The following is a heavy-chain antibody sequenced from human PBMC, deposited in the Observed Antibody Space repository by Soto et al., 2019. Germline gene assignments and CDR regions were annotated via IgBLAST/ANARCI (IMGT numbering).Heavy chain of an antibody. CDR1: GYTFTSYG. Sequence: GASVKVSCKASGYTFTSYGISWVRQAPGQGLEWMGIINPSGGSTSYAQKFQGRVTMTRDTSTSTVYMELSSLRSEDTAVYYCAREDPEEDYYDSSGYFDYWGQGTLVTVSS. D-gene: IGHD3-22*01. J-gene: IGHJ4*02. V-gene: IGHV1-46*01. CDR3: AREDPEEDYYDSSGYFDY. CDR2: INPSGGST.